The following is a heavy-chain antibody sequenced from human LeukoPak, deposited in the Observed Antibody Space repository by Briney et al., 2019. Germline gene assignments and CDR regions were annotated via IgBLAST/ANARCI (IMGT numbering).Heavy chain of an antibody. CDR3: ARDPHKRGYSGYSFDY. Sequence: GGFLRLSCVASGFTFSSYAMHWVRQAPGKGLEWVAVISYDGSNKYYADSVKGRFTISRDNSKNTLYLQMNSLRAEDTAVYYCARDPHKRGYSGYSFDYWGQGTPVTVSS. CDR2: ISYDGSNK. D-gene: IGHD5-12*01. CDR1: GFTFSSYA. V-gene: IGHV3-30-3*01. J-gene: IGHJ4*02.